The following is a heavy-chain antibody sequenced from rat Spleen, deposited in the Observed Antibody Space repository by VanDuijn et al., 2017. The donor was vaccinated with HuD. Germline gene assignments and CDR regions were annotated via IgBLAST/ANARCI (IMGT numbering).Heavy chain of an antibody. V-gene: IGHV5-46*01. CDR2: ISTNGGST. CDR3: TRAIYTTDYYYAKGYYVMDA. CDR1: GFTFSSFP. Sequence: EVQLVESGGGLVQPGRSMKLSCVASGFTFSSFPMAWVRQAPTKGLEWVATISTNGGSTYYRDSVKGRFTISRDKAKSTLYLQMNSLRSEDTAIYYCTRAIYTTDYYYAKGYYVMDAWGQGASVTVSS. D-gene: IGHD1-6*01. J-gene: IGHJ4*01.